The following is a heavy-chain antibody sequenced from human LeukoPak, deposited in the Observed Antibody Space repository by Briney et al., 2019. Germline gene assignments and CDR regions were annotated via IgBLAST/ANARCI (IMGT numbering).Heavy chain of an antibody. J-gene: IGHJ3*02. CDR1: GGSISSYY. CDR2: IDTSGST. D-gene: IGHD3-9*01. V-gene: IGHV4-4*07. Sequence: SDTLSLTCTVSGGSISSYYWSWIRQPAGKGLEWIGRIDTSGSTNYNPSLKSRVTISVDKSKNQFSLKLSSVTAADTAVYYCARAKDILTPTDAFDIWGQGTMVTVSP. CDR3: ARAKDILTPTDAFDI.